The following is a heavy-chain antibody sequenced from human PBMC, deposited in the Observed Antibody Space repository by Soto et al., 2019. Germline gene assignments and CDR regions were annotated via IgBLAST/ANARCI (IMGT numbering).Heavy chain of an antibody. V-gene: IGHV1-69*13. CDR1: GGSFSDYA. J-gene: IGHJ4*02. D-gene: IGHD2-15*01. CDR2: IIPIFGTP. CDR3: ARDRAPRGWSYLDL. Sequence: GASVKVSCKAFGGSFSDYAISWVRQAPGQGLEWMGGIIPIFGTPNHAQKFQDRVTFTAHESTNTAYMELSRLTSEDTAVYYCARDRAPRGWSYLDLWGQGTQVTVSS.